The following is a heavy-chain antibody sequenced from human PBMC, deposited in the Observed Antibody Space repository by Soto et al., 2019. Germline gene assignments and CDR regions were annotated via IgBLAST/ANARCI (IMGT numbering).Heavy chain of an antibody. D-gene: IGHD3-10*01. V-gene: IGHV1-69*13. CDR2: IIPIFGTA. Sequence: ASVKVSCKASGGTFSSYAISWVRQAPGQGLEWMGGIIPIFGTANYAQKFQGRVTITADESTSTAYMELSSLRSEDTAVYYCARVRLWFGEPSYYFDYWGQGTLVTVSS. CDR3: ARVRLWFGEPSYYFDY. CDR1: GGTFSSYA. J-gene: IGHJ4*02.